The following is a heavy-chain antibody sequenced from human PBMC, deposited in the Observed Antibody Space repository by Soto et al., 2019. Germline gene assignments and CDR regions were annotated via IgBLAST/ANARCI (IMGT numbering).Heavy chain of an antibody. V-gene: IGHV3-15*01. CDR2: IKSKTDGGTT. CDR3: TTDKPHCTNGVCYFYYYYGMDV. D-gene: IGHD2-8*01. Sequence: EVQLVESGGGLVKPGGSLRLSCAASGFTFSNAWMSWVRQAPGKGLEWVGRIKSKTDGGTTDYAAPVKGRFTISRDDSKNTLYLQMNSRKTEDTAVYYCTTDKPHCTNGVCYFYYYYGMDVWGQGTTVTVSS. CDR1: GFTFSNAW. J-gene: IGHJ6*02.